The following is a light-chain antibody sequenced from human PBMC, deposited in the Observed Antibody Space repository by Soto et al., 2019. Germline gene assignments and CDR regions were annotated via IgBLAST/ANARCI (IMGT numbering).Light chain of an antibody. J-gene: IGLJ2*01. V-gene: IGLV2-8*01. CDR3: SSYGGFNNVL. CDR1: SSDVGDYDY. Sequence: QPVLTQPPSASGSPGQSVTISCTGTSSDVGDYDYVSWYQQHPGKAPKLMIYEVSKRPSGVPDRFSGSKSGNTASLTVSGLQTEDEADYYCSSYGGFNNVLFGGGTKITVL. CDR2: EVS.